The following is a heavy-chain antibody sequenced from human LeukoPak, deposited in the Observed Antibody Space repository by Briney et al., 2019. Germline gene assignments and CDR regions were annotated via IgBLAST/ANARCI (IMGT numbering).Heavy chain of an antibody. J-gene: IGHJ6*04. Sequence: ASVKVPCKASGYTFTSYGISWVRQAPGQGLEWMGWISAYNGNTNYAQKLQGRVTMTTDTSTSTAYMELRSLRSDDTAVYYCARDLIAAAGPLYYYYYGMDVWGKGTTVTVSS. V-gene: IGHV1-18*04. CDR1: GYTFTSYG. CDR3: ARDLIAAAGPLYYYYYGMDV. CDR2: ISAYNGNT. D-gene: IGHD6-13*01.